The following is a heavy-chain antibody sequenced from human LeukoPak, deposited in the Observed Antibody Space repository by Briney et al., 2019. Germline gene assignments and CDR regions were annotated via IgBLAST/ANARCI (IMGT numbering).Heavy chain of an antibody. D-gene: IGHD3-10*01. J-gene: IGHJ4*02. CDR2: SIPIFGTA. Sequence: ASVKVSCKASGGTFSSYAISWVRQAPGQGLEWMGGSIPIFGTANYAQKFQGRVTITADESTSTAYMELSSLRSEDTAVYYCARDDPNYGSGSYYTFDYWGQGTLVTVSS. CDR1: GGTFSSYA. CDR3: ARDDPNYGSGSYYTFDY. V-gene: IGHV1-69*13.